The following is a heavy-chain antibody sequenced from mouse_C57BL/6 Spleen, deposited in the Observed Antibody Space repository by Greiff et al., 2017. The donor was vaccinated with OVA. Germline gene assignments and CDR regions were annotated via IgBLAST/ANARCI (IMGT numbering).Heavy chain of an antibody. CDR3: ARYSWEGFAY. CDR2: IRNKANGYTT. J-gene: IGHJ3*01. CDR1: GFTFTDYY. D-gene: IGHD4-1*01. V-gene: IGHV7-3*01. Sequence: EVKLMESGGGLVQPGGSLSLSCAASGFTFTDYYMSWVRQPPGKALEWLGFIRNKANGYTTEYSASVKGRFTISRDNSQSILYLQMNALGAEDSDTYYCARYSWEGFAYWGQGTLVTVSA.